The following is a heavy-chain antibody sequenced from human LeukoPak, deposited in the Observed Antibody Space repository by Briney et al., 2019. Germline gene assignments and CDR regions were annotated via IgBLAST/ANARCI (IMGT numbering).Heavy chain of an antibody. V-gene: IGHV4-59*01. J-gene: IGHJ4*02. CDR1: GGSITTYY. CDR2: FCNSGST. CDR3: ARGGGCTSFSCDFDF. Sequence: SETLSLTCTVSGGSITTYYWNWIRQSPGKGLDWIGYFCNSGSTNYNPSLKSRVSISADTSKNQFSLKLTSVTAADTAVYYCARGGGCTSFSCDFDFWGQGTLVTVSS. D-gene: IGHD2-2*01.